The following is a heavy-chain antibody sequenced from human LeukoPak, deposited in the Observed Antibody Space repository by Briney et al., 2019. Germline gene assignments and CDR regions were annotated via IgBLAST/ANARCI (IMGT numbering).Heavy chain of an antibody. Sequence: ASVTLSCKASGYTFTGYYMHWVRQAPGQGLEWMGWINPNSGGTNYAQKFQGRVTMTRDTSISTAYMELSRLRSDDTAVYYCAREALGYCSGGSCYSGWFDPWGQGTLVTVSS. CDR2: INPNSGGT. D-gene: IGHD2-15*01. CDR1: GYTFTGYY. V-gene: IGHV1-2*02. J-gene: IGHJ5*02. CDR3: AREALGYCSGGSCYSGWFDP.